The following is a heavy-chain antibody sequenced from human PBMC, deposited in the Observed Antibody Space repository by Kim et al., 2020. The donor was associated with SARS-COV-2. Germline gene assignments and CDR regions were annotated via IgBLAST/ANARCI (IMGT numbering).Heavy chain of an antibody. CDR1: GFTFSSYW. J-gene: IGHJ4*02. Sequence: GGSLRLSCAASGFTFSSYWMHWVRQAPGKGLVWVSRINSDGGTTSYADSVKGRFTISRDNAKSTLYLQMNNLRAEDTAVYYCASRRYTGTYYYFDYWGQGTLVTVSS. D-gene: IGHD1-26*01. CDR3: ASRRYTGTYYYFDY. V-gene: IGHV3-74*01. CDR2: INSDGGTT.